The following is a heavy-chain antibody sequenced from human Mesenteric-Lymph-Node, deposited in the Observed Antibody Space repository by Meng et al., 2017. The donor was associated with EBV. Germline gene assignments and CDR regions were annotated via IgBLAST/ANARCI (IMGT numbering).Heavy chain of an antibody. V-gene: IGHV4-4*02. J-gene: IGHJ5*02. CDR1: GGSISTYNW. D-gene: IGHD3-10*01. CDR3: AKVDGSGRTNWFDP. Sequence: QVQLQESGPGLVKPSGTLSLPCAVSGGSISTYNWWSWVRQPPGKGLEWIGEIYHSGSANYNPSLRSRVTMSVDKSKNQFSLKLTSVTAADTAVYYCAKVDGSGRTNWFDPWGQGTLVTVSS. CDR2: IYHSGSA.